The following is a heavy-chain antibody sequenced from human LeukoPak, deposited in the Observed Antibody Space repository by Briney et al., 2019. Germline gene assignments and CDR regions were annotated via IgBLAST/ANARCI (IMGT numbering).Heavy chain of an antibody. J-gene: IGHJ6*02. CDR1: GFTFSDYY. Sequence: GGSLRLSCAASGFTFSDYYMNWLRQAPGKGLEWVSSISRGGNSIYYTDSVKGRFTISRDNAKNSLYLQMNSLRAEDTAMYYCARKNGLDVWGQGTTVTVSS. V-gene: IGHV3-11*04. CDR3: ARKNGLDV. CDR2: ISRGGNSI.